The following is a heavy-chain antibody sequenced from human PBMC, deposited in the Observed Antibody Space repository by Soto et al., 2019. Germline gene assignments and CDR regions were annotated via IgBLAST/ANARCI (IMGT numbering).Heavy chain of an antibody. CDR2: IYYGGST. CDR1: GGSISTDY. V-gene: IGHV4-59*08. D-gene: IGHD7-27*01. J-gene: IGHJ4*02. CDR3: AKNWNWGSLVH. Sequence: PSEARSLTCTVSGGSISTDYWSWIRQSPGKGLEWIGFIYYGGSTNYNPSLKSRVTISVDTPKNQFSLKLSSVTAADTAVYYCAKNWNWGSLVHWGQGTLVTVSS.